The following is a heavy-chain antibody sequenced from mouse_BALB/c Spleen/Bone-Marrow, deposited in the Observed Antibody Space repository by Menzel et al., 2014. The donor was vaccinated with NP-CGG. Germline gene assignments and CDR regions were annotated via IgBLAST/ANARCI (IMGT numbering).Heavy chain of an antibody. D-gene: IGHD1-1*01. CDR1: GFDFSRYW. J-gene: IGHJ1*01. CDR3: ARLNYYGNLFV. V-gene: IGHV4-1*02. Sequence: EVMLMESGGGLVQPGGSLKLSCAASGFDFSRYWMSWVRQAPGKGLEWIGEINPDSSTINYTPSLKDKFIISRDNAKNTLYLQMSKVRSEDTALYYCARLNYYGNLFVWGAGTTVTVSS. CDR2: INPDSSTI.